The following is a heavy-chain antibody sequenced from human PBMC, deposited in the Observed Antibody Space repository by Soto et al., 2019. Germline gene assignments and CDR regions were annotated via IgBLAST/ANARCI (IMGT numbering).Heavy chain of an antibody. J-gene: IGHJ6*02. CDR3: ARESYGDYGRYYYYGMDV. Sequence: ASVKVSCKASGYTFTSYYMHWVRQAPGQGLEWMGIINPSGGSTSYAQKFQGRVTMTRDTSTSTVYMELSSLRSEDTAVYYCARESYGDYGRYYYYGMDVWGQGTTVTVSS. CDR1: GYTFTSYY. V-gene: IGHV1-46*01. D-gene: IGHD4-17*01. CDR2: INPSGGST.